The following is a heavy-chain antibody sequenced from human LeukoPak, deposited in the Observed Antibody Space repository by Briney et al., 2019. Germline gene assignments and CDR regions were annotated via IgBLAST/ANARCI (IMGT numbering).Heavy chain of an antibody. J-gene: IGHJ4*02. CDR2: INHSGST. CDR3: ARSEGQLGPIDY. Sequence: SETLSLTCAVYGGSFSGYYWSWIRQPPGKGLEWIGEINHSGSTNYNPSLKSRVTISVDTSKNQFSLKLSSVTAADTAAYYCARSEGQLGPIDYWGQGTLVTVSS. D-gene: IGHD6-6*01. CDR1: GGSFSGYY. V-gene: IGHV4-34*01.